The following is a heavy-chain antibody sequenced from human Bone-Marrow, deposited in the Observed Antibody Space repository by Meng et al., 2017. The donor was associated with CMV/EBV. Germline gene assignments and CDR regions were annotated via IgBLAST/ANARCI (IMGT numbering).Heavy chain of an antibody. D-gene: IGHD1/OR15-1a*01. CDR1: GGSVSSSLYY. Sequence: SETLSLTCTVAGGSVSSSLYYWTWLRQPPGKGLEWIGYISYIGITNYNASLKSRVTISVDTSKNQFSLKLSSVTAADSAVYYCARDILEHNAFDMWGQGTMGTVS. CDR2: ISYIGIT. J-gene: IGHJ3*02. V-gene: IGHV4-61*01. CDR3: ARDILEHNAFDM.